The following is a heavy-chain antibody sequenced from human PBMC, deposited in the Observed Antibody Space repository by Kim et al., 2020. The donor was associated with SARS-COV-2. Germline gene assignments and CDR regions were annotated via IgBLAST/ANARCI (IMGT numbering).Heavy chain of an antibody. V-gene: IGHV4-61*02. J-gene: IGHJ3*02. Sequence: SETLSLTCTVSGGSISSGIYYWSWIRQPAGKGLEWIGRIYTSGSTNYNPSLKSRVTISVDTSKNQFSLKLSSVTAADTAVYYCARERGDAFDIWGQGTMVTVSS. CDR2: IYTSGST. CDR1: GGSISSGIYY. D-gene: IGHD5-12*01. CDR3: ARERGDAFDI.